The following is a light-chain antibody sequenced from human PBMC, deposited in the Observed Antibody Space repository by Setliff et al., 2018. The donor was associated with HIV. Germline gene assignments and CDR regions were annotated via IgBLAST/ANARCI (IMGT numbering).Light chain of an antibody. CDR3: AAWDDSLNGYV. Sequence: QSALTQPPSASGTPGQRVTISCSGSSSNIGSNTVNWYQHLPGLAPKFLIYSDNRRPAVVPDRFSGSKSGTSASLAISGLQSEDEADYYCAAWDDSLNGYVFGTGTKVTVL. CDR1: SSNIGSNT. CDR2: SDN. V-gene: IGLV1-44*01. J-gene: IGLJ1*01.